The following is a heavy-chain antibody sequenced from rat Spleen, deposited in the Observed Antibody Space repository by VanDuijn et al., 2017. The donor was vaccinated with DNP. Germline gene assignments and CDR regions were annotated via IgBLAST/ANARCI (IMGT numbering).Heavy chain of an antibody. CDR2: ISNAGDHT. D-gene: IGHD1-6*01. Sequence: EVQLVESGGGLVQPGKSLKLSCAASGFTFSDYNMAWVRQAPTKGLEWVASISNAGDHTYYSDSVKGRFSLSRDNAKSTLDLQLNSLRSEDTATYYCARHEDTTGVYVDYWGQGVMVTVSS. CDR1: GFTFSDYN. V-gene: IGHV5-25*01. J-gene: IGHJ2*01. CDR3: ARHEDTTGVYVDY.